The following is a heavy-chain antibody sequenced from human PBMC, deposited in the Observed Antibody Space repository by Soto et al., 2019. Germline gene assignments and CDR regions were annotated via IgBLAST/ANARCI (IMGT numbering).Heavy chain of an antibody. CDR3: AREFIAARTTMRIGWFDP. CDR1: GGTFSSYA. Sequence: QVQLVQSGAEVKKPGSSVKVSCKASGGTFSSYAISWVRQAPGQGLEWMGGIIPIFGTANYAQKFQGRVTITADESTSTAYMELSSLRSEDTAVYYCAREFIAARTTMRIGWFDPWGQGTLVTVSS. CDR2: IIPIFGTA. V-gene: IGHV1-69*01. D-gene: IGHD6-6*01. J-gene: IGHJ5*02.